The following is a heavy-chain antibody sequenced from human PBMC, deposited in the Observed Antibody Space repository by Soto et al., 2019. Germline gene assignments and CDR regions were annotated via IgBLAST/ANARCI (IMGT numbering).Heavy chain of an antibody. Sequence: EVQLLESGGGMVQPGGSLRLSCAASGFTFRSFAMTWVRQAPGRGLEWVSDISGSGSDTYYADSVKGRFTISRDNSQNTLFLQMNSLRAVATAVYYCSRGGWGTITDYWGQGTLVTAS. D-gene: IGHD3-16*01. J-gene: IGHJ4*02. CDR2: ISGSGSDT. CDR1: GFTFRSFA. CDR3: SRGGWGTITDY. V-gene: IGHV3-23*01.